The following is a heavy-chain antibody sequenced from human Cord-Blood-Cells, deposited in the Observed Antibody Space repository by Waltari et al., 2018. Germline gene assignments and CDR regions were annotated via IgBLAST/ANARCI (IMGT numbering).Heavy chain of an antibody. Sequence: QVQLVQSGAEVKKPGSSVKVSCKASGGTFSSYAISRVRQAPGQGLEWMGGINPIFGTANYAQKFQGRVTITADESTSTAYMELSSLRSEDTAVYYCARELRDGYNQNWFDPWGQGTLVTVSS. CDR1: GGTFSSYA. CDR2: INPIFGTA. D-gene: IGHD5-12*01. V-gene: IGHV1-69*01. CDR3: ARELRDGYNQNWFDP. J-gene: IGHJ5*02.